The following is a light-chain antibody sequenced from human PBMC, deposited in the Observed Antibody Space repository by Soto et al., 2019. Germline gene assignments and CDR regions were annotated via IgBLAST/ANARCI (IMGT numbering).Light chain of an antibody. CDR2: EVS. J-gene: IGLJ2*01. CDR1: ISDVGGYNY. Sequence: QAVLTQPASVSGSPGQSITISCTGTISDVGGYNYVSWYQHHPGKAPKLMIYEVSNRPSGVSNRFSGSKSGNTASLTISGLQAEDESVYYCSSYTSSSTLIFGGGTKVTVL. CDR3: SSYTSSSTLI. V-gene: IGLV2-14*01.